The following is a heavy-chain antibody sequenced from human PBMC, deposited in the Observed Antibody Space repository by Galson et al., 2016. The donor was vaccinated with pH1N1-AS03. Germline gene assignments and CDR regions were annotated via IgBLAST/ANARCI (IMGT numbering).Heavy chain of an antibody. Sequence: PALVKPTQTLTLTCTFSEFSLTTSGVGVAWIRQPSGKALEWLALIYWDDDKRYSPSLKNRLTITKDSFRNRVVLSMTNMGPVDTALYYCVATRPDFDYWGQGTLVTVSS. CDR2: IYWDDDK. V-gene: IGHV2-5*02. CDR3: VATRPDFDY. J-gene: IGHJ4*02. D-gene: IGHD4-23*01. CDR1: EFSLTTSGVG.